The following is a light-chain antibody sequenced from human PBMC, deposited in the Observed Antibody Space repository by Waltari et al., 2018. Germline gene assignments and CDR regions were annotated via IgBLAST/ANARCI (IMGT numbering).Light chain of an antibody. CDR2: AAS. V-gene: IGKV3-20*01. CDR1: QGVSGNY. J-gene: IGKJ2*03. CDR3: QQYGSSPYS. Sequence: EVVLTQSPGTLSLSPGERATLSCRASQGVSGNYLGWYQQKPGQAPRLLIYAASSRATGIPDRFSGSGSGTDFTLTVSRLEPEDFAVYYCQQYGSSPYSFGQGTKL.